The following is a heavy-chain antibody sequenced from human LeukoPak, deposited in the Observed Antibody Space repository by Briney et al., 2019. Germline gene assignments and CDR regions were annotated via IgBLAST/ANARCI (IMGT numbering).Heavy chain of an antibody. CDR2: INPNSGGT. Sequence: ASAKVSCKASGYTFTGYYMHWVRQAPGQGLEWMGWINPNSGGTNYAQKFQGRVTMTRDTSISTAYMELSRLRSDDTAVYYCARGSQLVGATSGFDYWGQGTLVTVSS. V-gene: IGHV1-2*02. CDR3: ARGSQLVGATSGFDY. D-gene: IGHD1-26*01. J-gene: IGHJ4*02. CDR1: GYTFTGYY.